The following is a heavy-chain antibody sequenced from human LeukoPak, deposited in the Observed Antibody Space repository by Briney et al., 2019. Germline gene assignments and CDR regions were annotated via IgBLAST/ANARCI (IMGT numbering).Heavy chain of an antibody. J-gene: IGHJ4*02. V-gene: IGHV3-7*05. Sequence: GASLRLSCEASGFTFSSSWMTWVRQASGKGLEWVAHIKEDGTEEYYVDSVKGRFTISRDNAKNSLYLQMNSLRAEDTAVYYCARWNNDWEFDYWGQGTLVSVSS. CDR2: IKEDGTEE. CDR1: GFTFSSSW. CDR3: ARWNNDWEFDY. D-gene: IGHD1/OR15-1a*01.